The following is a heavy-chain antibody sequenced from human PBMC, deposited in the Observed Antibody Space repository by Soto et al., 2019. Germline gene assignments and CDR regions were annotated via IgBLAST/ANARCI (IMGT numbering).Heavy chain of an antibody. CDR3: AREERQQLAFDY. D-gene: IGHD6-13*01. J-gene: IGHJ4*02. CDR1: GGSLSSHY. Sequence: QVELQESGPGLVTPSETLSLTCTVSGGSLSSHYWSWIRQPPGQGLAWIGYIYHSGGTNYNPSLWSRVTLSVDTSKTQFSLKLSSVTAADTAVYYCAREERQQLAFDYWGQGTLVTVSS. CDR2: IYHSGGT. V-gene: IGHV4-59*11.